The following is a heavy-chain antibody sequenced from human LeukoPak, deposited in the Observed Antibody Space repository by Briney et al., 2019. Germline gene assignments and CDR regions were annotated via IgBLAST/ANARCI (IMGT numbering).Heavy chain of an antibody. D-gene: IGHD2-21*02. J-gene: IGHJ3*02. CDR1: GGSISSSSYY. CDR2: IYYSGST. Sequence: SETLSLTCTVSGGSISSSSYYWGWIRPPPGKGLVWIGSIYYSGSTYYNPSLKSRVTISADTSKNQFSLKLSSVTAADTAVYYCARNHIVVVTAIPGAFDIWGQGTMVTVSS. V-gene: IGHV4-39*01. CDR3: ARNHIVVVTAIPGAFDI.